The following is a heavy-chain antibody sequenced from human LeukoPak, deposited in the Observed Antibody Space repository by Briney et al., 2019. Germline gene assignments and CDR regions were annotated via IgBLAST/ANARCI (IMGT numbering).Heavy chain of an antibody. CDR3: AKGGDVDILNSHDAFDI. V-gene: IGHV3-9*01. CDR1: GFTFDDYA. J-gene: IGHJ3*02. Sequence: GGSLRLSCAGSGFTFDDYAMHWVRQPPGNGLEWFSGINWNSGSIGYADSVKGRFTISRDNAKNSLYLQMNSLRAEDTALYYCAKGGDVDILNSHDAFDIWGQGTMVTVSS. CDR2: INWNSGSI. D-gene: IGHD3-9*01.